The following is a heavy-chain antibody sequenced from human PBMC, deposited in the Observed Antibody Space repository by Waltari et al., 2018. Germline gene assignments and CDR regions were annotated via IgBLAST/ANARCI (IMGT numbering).Heavy chain of an antibody. J-gene: IGHJ4*02. CDR3: ATGTTYFGADY. Sequence: QVQLVESGGGVVQPGGSLRLSCAASGFTFSRYGMHWVRQAPGKGLEWVAFIRYDGSNKYYADSVKGRFTISRDNSKNTLYLQMNSLRAEDTAVYYCATGTTYFGADYWGQGTLVTVSS. D-gene: IGHD1-7*01. CDR1: GFTFSRYG. CDR2: IRYDGSNK. V-gene: IGHV3-30*02.